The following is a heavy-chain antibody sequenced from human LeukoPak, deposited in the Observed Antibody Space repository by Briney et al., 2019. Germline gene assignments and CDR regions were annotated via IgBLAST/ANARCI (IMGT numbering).Heavy chain of an antibody. D-gene: IGHD3-22*01. Sequence: SVKASCKASGGTFSSYAISWVRQAPGQGLEWMGGIIPIFGTANYAQKFQGRVTITTDESTSTAYMELSSLRSEDTAVYYCASCDYYASSGYCCFAYWGQGTLVTVSS. J-gene: IGHJ4*02. CDR2: IIPIFGTA. V-gene: IGHV1-69*05. CDR3: ASCDYYASSGYCCFAY. CDR1: GGTFSSYA.